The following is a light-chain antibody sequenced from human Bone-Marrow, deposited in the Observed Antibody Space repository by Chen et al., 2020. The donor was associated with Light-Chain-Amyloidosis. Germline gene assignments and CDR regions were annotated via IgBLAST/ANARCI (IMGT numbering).Light chain of an antibody. V-gene: IGLV3-21*02. CDR1: NIGSTS. J-gene: IGLJ2*01. CDR3: QVWDRSSDRPV. CDR2: DDS. Sequence: SYVLTHPSSVSVAPGQTATIARGGNNIGSTSVHWYQQTPGQAPLRVVYDDSDRPSVIPERLSGSNSGNTATLTISRVEAGDEADYYCQVWDRSSDRPVFGGGTKLTVL.